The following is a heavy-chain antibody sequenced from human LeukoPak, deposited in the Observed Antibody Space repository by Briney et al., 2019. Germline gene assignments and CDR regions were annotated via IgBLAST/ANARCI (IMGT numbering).Heavy chain of an antibody. CDR3: ARDPPTWDILGGY. V-gene: IGHV3-66*01. CDR1: GFTVSSNY. D-gene: IGHD2-15*01. J-gene: IGHJ4*02. Sequence: PGGSLRLSCAASGFTVSSNYMSWVRQAPGKGLEWVSVIYSGGSTYYADSVKGRFTISRDNSKNTLYLQMNSLRAEDTAVYYCARDPPTWDILGGYWGQGTLVTVSS. CDR2: IYSGGST.